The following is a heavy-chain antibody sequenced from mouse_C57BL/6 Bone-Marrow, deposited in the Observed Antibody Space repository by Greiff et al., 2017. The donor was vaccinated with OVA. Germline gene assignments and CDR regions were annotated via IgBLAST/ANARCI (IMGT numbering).Heavy chain of an antibody. Sequence: QVQLQQPGAELVRPGPSVKLSCKASGYTFTSYWMHWVKQRPGQGLEWIGVIDPSDSYTNYNQKFKGKATLTVDTSSSTAYMQLSSLTSEDSAVYYCARDGYFLFAYWGQGTLVTVSA. CDR3: ARDGYFLFAY. CDR2: IDPSDSYT. D-gene: IGHD2-3*01. CDR1: GYTFTSYW. V-gene: IGHV1-59*01. J-gene: IGHJ3*01.